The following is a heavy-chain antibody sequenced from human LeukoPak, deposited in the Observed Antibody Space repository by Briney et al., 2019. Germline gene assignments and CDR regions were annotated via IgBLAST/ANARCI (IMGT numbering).Heavy chain of an antibody. D-gene: IGHD2-8*02. V-gene: IGHV3-30*02. CDR2: IAHHGSDK. CDR3: AKEGSWSCTD. CDR1: GFTFSSSA. Sequence: PGGSLRLSRAASGFTFSSSAMHWVRQGPGKGLEWVAYIAHHGSDKYYADSVKGRFTISRDNSKRTLYLQVNSLRADDAAVYYCAKEGSWSCTDWGQGTLVTVSS. J-gene: IGHJ4*02.